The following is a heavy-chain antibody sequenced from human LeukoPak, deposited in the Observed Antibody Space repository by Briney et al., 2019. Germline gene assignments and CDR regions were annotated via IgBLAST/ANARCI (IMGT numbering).Heavy chain of an antibody. D-gene: IGHD3-9*01. CDR3: AIHAPAHFDVL. J-gene: IGHJ4*02. CDR1: GASISGYY. V-gene: IGHV4-59*08. Sequence: SETLSLTCTVSGASISGYYCSWVRQPPGQGLEWIGYIYYSGTTTYNPSLKSRVTMSVDTSKNQFSLRLSSVTAADTAVYYCAIHAPAHFDVLWGQGTLVTVSS. CDR2: IYYSGTT.